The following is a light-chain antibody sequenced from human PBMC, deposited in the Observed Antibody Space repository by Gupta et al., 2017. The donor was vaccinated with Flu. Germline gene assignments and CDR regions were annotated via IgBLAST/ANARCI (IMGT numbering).Light chain of an antibody. J-gene: IGLJ3*02. V-gene: IGLV2-11*01. CDR1: CSDVGGYNF. CDR2: DVS. Sequence: QSALTPPRSVSGSPGQSVTISCTGTCSDVGGYNFVSWYQQPPGKAPKLMIYDVSKRPSGVPDRLSASKSGNTASLTMSGLQAEDEADYYCCSYAGGFWVIGGGTKVTVL. CDR3: CSYAGGFWV.